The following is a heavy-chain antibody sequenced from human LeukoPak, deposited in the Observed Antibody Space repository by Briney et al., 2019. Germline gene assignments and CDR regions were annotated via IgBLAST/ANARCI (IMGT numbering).Heavy chain of an antibody. J-gene: IGHJ3*02. CDR3: ARLYCSGGNCYGAFDI. D-gene: IGHD2-15*01. CDR2: IHYSGST. CDR1: GGSISSRSYY. Sequence: PSETLSLTCTVSGGSISSRSYYWGWIRQPPGKGLEWIGSIHYSGSTYYSPSLKSRLTISVDTSKNQFSLKLSSVTAADTAVYYCARLYCSGGNCYGAFDIWGQGTMVSVSS. V-gene: IGHV4-39*01.